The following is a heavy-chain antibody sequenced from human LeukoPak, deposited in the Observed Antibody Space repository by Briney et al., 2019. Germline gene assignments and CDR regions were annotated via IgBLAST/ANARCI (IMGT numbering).Heavy chain of an antibody. Sequence: GGSLRLSCAASGFTFSNYGMHWVRQAPGKGLEWVALIYYDGSNKYYADSVKGQFTISRDNSKNTLYLQMNSLRAEDTAMYYCANNFDYWGQGTLVTVSS. CDR1: GFTFSNYG. CDR3: ANNFDY. V-gene: IGHV3-33*06. J-gene: IGHJ4*02. CDR2: IYYDGSNK.